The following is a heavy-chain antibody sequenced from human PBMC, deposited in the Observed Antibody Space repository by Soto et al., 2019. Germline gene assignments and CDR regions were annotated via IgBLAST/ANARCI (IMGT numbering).Heavy chain of an antibody. CDR2: IYHSGST. CDR1: GGSISSGGYS. CDR3: ARDKITGLFDY. Sequence: SETLSLTCAVSGGSISSGGYSWSWIRQPPGKGLEWVGYIYHSGSTYYNPSLKSRVTISVDRSKNQFSLKLSSVTAADTAVYYCARDKITGLFDYWGQGTLVTVSS. D-gene: IGHD2-8*02. J-gene: IGHJ4*02. V-gene: IGHV4-30-2*01.